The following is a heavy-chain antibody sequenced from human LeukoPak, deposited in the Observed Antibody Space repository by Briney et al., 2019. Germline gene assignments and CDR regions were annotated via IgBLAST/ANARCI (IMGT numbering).Heavy chain of an antibody. CDR2: INAGNGNT. CDR1: GYTFTSYA. Sequence: ASVKVSCKASGYTFTSYAMHWVRQAPGQRLEWMGWINAGNGNTKYSQKFQGRVTITRDTSASTAYMELSSLRSEDTAVYYCATSSGSNYNGYYYYYGMDVWGKGTTVTVSS. CDR3: ATSSGSNYNGYYYYYGMDV. J-gene: IGHJ6*04. V-gene: IGHV1-3*01. D-gene: IGHD3-10*01.